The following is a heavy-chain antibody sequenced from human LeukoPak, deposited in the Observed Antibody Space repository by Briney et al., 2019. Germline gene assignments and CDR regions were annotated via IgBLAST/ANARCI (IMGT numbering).Heavy chain of an antibody. CDR2: IYYSGST. J-gene: IGHJ5*02. D-gene: IGHD3-22*01. Sequence: SETLSLTCTVSGGSISSYYWSWIRQPPGKGLEWIGYIYYSGSTNYNPSLKSRVTISVDTSKNQFSLKLSSVTAADTAVYYCARDNTPYSSGYYFRWFDPWGQGTLVTVSS. CDR3: ARDNTPYSSGYYFRWFDP. V-gene: IGHV4-59*01. CDR1: GGSISSYY.